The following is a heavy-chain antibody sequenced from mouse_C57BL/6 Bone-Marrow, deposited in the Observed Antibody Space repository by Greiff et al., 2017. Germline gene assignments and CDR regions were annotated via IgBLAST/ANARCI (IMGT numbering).Heavy chain of an antibody. V-gene: IGHV2-6*03. D-gene: IGHD2-4*01. J-gene: IGHJ4*01. Sequence: QVQLQQSGPGLVAPSQSLSITCTVSGFSLTSYGVHWVRQPPGKGLEWLVVIWSDGSTTYNSAPKSRLSISKDNSKSQVFLKMNSLQTDDPAMYYCARPYYYDYDGYAMDYWGQGTSVTVSS. CDR2: IWSDGST. CDR3: ARPYYYDYDGYAMDY. CDR1: GFSLTSYG.